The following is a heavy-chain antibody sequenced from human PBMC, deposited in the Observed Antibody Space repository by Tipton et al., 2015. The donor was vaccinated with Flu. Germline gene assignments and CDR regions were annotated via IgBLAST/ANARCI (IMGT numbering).Heavy chain of an antibody. J-gene: IGHJ4*02. V-gene: IGHV4-34*01. CDR1: GGSFSGYY. CDR3: ARDAQGSAFDY. CDR2: IYYSGST. D-gene: IGHD2-2*01. Sequence: LRLSCAVYGGSFSGYYWSWIRQPPGKGLEWIGSIYYSGSTYYNPSLKSRVTISVDTSKNQFSLKLSSVTAADTAVYYCARDAQGSAFDYWGQGTLVTVSS.